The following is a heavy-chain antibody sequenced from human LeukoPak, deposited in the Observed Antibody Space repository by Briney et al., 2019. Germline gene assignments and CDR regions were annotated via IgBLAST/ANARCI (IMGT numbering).Heavy chain of an antibody. D-gene: IGHD3-3*01. V-gene: IGHV4-59*11. CDR3: ARVGYDFWSGYFDY. CDR1: GGSISSHY. Sequence: SETLSLTCSVSGGSISSHYWSWIRQPPGKGLEWIGYIYYSGSINYNPSLKSRVTISVDTFKNQFSLKLSSVTAADTAVYYCARVGYDFWSGYFDYWGQGTLVTVSS. J-gene: IGHJ4*02. CDR2: IYYSGSI.